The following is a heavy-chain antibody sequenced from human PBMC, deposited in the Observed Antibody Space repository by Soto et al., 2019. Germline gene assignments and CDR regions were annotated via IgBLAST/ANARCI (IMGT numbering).Heavy chain of an antibody. CDR1: GGSVNYY. V-gene: IGHV4-59*02. CDR3: ARDQGIAVAVFEY. Sequence: QVQLQESGPGLVKPSETLSLTCTVSGGSVNYYWSWIRQPPGKGLEWIGYIYYSGSTSYNPSLKSRVTLSVDTSKNQISLKLSSVTAADTAVYYCARDQGIAVAVFEYWGQGTLVTVSS. CDR2: IYYSGST. J-gene: IGHJ4*02. D-gene: IGHD6-19*01.